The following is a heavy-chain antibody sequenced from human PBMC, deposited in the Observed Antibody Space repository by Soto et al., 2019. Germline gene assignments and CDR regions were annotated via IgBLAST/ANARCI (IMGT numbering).Heavy chain of an antibody. CDR1: AASFSKYY. Sequence: SETLSLTCTVSAASFSKYYWTWIRQPPGKGLEWIGYIYFNGNTKYNPSLEGRLTISIDTSKKEFSLKLTSVTAADASVYYCASVTFGGIVLAHWGQGTLVTVSS. D-gene: IGHD3-16*01. CDR2: IYFNGNT. CDR3: ASVTFGGIVLAH. J-gene: IGHJ4*02. V-gene: IGHV4-59*01.